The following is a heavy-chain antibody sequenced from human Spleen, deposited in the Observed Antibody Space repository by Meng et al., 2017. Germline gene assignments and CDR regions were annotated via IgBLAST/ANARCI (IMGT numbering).Heavy chain of an antibody. CDR1: GYTFINYD. CDR3: ARDLAYSGSYYFFDN. CDR2: INPNSGDT. Sequence: ASVKVSCKASGYTFINYDINWVRQAPGQGLEWMGRINPNSGDTISAQKFQGRVALTRDTSINTAYMEVDRLRSDDTAVYYCARDLAYSGSYYFFDNWGQGTVVTVSS. D-gene: IGHD1-26*01. J-gene: IGHJ4*02. V-gene: IGHV1-2*06.